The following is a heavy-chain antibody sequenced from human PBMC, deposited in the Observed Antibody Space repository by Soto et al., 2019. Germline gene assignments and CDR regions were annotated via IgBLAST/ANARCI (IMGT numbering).Heavy chain of an antibody. CDR2: ILCLNDRK. Sequence: QVHLVQSGAEVKTPGASVTISCKASGYTFSDYGIHWIRQAPGQRPEWLGWILCLNDRKEYSQKFQGRISLTRDTSASTEYMSLSRLRSEDTAVYYCARGRRTCTEKTCYTDFDFWGQGS. V-gene: IGHV1-3*01. J-gene: IGHJ4*02. D-gene: IGHD2-2*02. CDR1: GYTFSDYG. CDR3: ARGRRTCTEKTCYTDFDF.